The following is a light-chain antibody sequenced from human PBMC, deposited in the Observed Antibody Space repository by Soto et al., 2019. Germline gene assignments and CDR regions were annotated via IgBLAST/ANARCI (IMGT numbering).Light chain of an antibody. Sequence: DIQMTQSPSSVSASVGDRVTITCRTNQGINSWLAWYQQKPGKAPKLFSYTASRLQSGVPSRFIGIGPGTDFTLTISSLQPEDFETYYGQHAKSFPLTFGGGTKVEIK. V-gene: IGKV1D-12*01. CDR2: TAS. CDR1: QGINSW. CDR3: QHAKSFPLT. J-gene: IGKJ4*01.